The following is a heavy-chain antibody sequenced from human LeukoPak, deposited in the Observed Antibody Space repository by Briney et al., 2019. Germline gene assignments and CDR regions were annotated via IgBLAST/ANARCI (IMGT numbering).Heavy chain of an antibody. J-gene: IGHJ4*02. D-gene: IGHD5-24*01. CDR1: GGSISSGGYY. CDR2: IYYSGST. CDR3: ARHDAYENVARRWLQPIGY. V-gene: IGHV4-31*03. Sequence: SQTLSLTCTVSGGSISSGGYYWSWIRQHPGKGLEWIGYIYYSGSTNYNPSLKSRVTISVDTSKNQFSLKLSSVTAADTAVYYCARHDAYENVARRWLQPIGYWGQGTLVTVSS.